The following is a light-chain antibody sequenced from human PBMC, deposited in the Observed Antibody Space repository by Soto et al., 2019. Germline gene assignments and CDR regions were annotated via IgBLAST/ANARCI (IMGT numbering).Light chain of an antibody. CDR2: RAC. J-gene: IGKJ4*01. CDR1: QSVSSN. CDR3: QQDDNWILN. Sequence: EILMTQSPATLSVSPGERATLSCRASQSVSSNLAWYQQKPGQAPRLLIYRACTRATAIPARFSGSGYGTEFTVSNSSLQSEEFAGYYCQQDDNWILNFGGGTKGDFK. V-gene: IGKV3-15*01.